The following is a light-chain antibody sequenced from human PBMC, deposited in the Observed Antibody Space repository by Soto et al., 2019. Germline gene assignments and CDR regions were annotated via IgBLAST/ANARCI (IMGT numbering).Light chain of an antibody. J-gene: IGLJ1*01. CDR1: NRDVGGYNY. V-gene: IGLV2-11*01. Sequence: QSALTQPRSVSGSPGQSVTISCTGTNRDVGGYNYVSWYQQHPGKAPKLMIYDVNKRPSGVPDRFSASKSGNTASLTISGLQAEDEGDYYCCSYAGAYFYVFGTGTKLTVL. CDR2: DVN. CDR3: CSYAGAYFYV.